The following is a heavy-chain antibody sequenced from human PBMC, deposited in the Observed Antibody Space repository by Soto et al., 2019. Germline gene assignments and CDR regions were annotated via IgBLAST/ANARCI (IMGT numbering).Heavy chain of an antibody. D-gene: IGHD6-13*01. CDR1: GGSISSYY. CDR3: ARDRSVAAAGTPNWFDP. V-gene: IGHV4-4*07. Sequence: QVQLQESGPGLVKPSETLSLTCTVSGGSISSYYWSWIRQPAGKGLEWIGRIYTSGSTNYNPSLKSRVTMSGDTSKNQFSLKLSSVTAADTAVYYCARDRSVAAAGTPNWFDPWGQGTLVTVSS. J-gene: IGHJ5*02. CDR2: IYTSGST.